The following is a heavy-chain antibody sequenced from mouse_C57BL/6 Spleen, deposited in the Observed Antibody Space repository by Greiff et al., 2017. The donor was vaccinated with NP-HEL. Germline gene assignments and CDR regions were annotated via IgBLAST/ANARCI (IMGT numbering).Heavy chain of an antibody. CDR2: ISYDGSN. CDR1: GYSITSGYY. V-gene: IGHV3-6*01. J-gene: IGHJ2*01. D-gene: IGHD1-1*01. Sequence: EVQLVESGPGLVKPSQSLSLTCSVTGYSITSGYYWNWIRQFPGNKLEWMGYISYDGSNNYNPSLKNRISITRDTSKNQFFLKLNSVTTEDTATYYCARGEFITTAWGQGTTLTVSS. CDR3: ARGEFITTA.